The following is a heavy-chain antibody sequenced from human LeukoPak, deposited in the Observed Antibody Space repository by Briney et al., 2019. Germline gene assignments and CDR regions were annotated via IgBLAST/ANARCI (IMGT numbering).Heavy chain of an antibody. CDR1: GGSISGYY. D-gene: IGHD2-2*01. V-gene: IGHV4-34*01. CDR2: INHSGST. J-gene: IGHJ6*02. CDR3: ARIRRRTAATYYYYGMDV. Sequence: SETLSLTCTVSGGSISGYYWSWIRQPPGKGLEWIGEINHSGSTNYNPSLKSRVTISVDTSKNQFSLKLSSVTAADTAVYYCARIRRRTAATYYYYGMDVWGQGTTVTVSS.